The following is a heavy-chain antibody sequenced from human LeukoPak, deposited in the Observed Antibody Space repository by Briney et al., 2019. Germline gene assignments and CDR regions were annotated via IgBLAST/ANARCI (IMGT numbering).Heavy chain of an antibody. CDR3: VRHRIVVAATGVFDY. CDR2: IYYSGST. Sequence: SQTLSLTCTVSGGSISSGDYYWSWIRQPPGKGLEWIGYIYYSGSTYYNPSLKSRVTISVDMSKNEFSLNLSSVTAADTAVYFCVRHRIVVAATGVFDYWGQGTLVPVSS. J-gene: IGHJ4*02. D-gene: IGHD2-15*01. V-gene: IGHV4-30-4*01. CDR1: GGSISSGDYY.